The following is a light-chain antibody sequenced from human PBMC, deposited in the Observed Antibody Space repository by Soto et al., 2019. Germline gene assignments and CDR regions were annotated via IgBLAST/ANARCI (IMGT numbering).Light chain of an antibody. V-gene: IGKV1-5*01. CDR2: DAS. CDR3: QQYSSAWT. CDR1: QSISSW. Sequence: DIQMTQSPSTLSASVGDRVTITCRASQSISSWLAWYQQKPGKAPKVLIFDASSLESGVPSRFSGSGSGTEFTLTISSLQPDDFATYYCQQYSSAWTFGQGTKVDI. J-gene: IGKJ1*01.